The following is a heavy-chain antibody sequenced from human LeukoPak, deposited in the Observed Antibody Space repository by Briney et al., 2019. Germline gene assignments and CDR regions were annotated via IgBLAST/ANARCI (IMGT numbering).Heavy chain of an antibody. D-gene: IGHD5-12*01. Sequence: GGSLRLSCAASGFTFSSYSMNWVRQAPGKGLEWVSSISSSSSYIYYADSVKGRFTISRDNAKNSLYLQMNSLRAEDTAVYYCAREGSGHDPFDYWGQGTLVTVSS. J-gene: IGHJ4*02. CDR2: ISSSSSYI. V-gene: IGHV3-21*01. CDR3: AREGSGHDPFDY. CDR1: GFTFSSYS.